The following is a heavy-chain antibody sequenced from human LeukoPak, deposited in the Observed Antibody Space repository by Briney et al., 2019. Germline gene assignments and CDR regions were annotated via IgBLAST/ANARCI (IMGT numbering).Heavy chain of an antibody. CDR2: IYSGGST. J-gene: IGHJ4*02. CDR3: ARLGSGSWFDY. CDR1: GFTVSSNY. V-gene: IGHV3-66*01. Sequence: PGGSLRLSCAASGFTVSSNYMSWVRQAPGKGLEWVSVIYSGGSTYYADSVKGRFTISRDNSKNTLYLQMNSLRAEGTAVYYCARLGSGSWFDYWGQGTLVTVSS. D-gene: IGHD6-19*01.